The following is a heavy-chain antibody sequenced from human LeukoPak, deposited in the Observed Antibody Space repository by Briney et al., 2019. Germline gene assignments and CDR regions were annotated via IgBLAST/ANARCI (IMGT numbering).Heavy chain of an antibody. Sequence: ESGPTLVNPTQSLTLTCAFSGFSLTTRGVGVGWIRQPPGKALEWLALIYWDDDKRYSPSLKSRLTITNDTSKKQVVLTVTNLDPVDTATYYCARLAYYDNSGSSRPFDIWGQGTRVTVSS. J-gene: IGHJ3*02. CDR1: GFSLTTRGVG. V-gene: IGHV2-5*02. CDR3: ARLAYYDNSGSSRPFDI. CDR2: IYWDDDK. D-gene: IGHD3-22*01.